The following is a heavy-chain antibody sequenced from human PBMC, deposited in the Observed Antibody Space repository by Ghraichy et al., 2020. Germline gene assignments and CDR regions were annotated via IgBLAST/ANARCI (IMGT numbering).Heavy chain of an antibody. Sequence: GGSLRLSCAASEFTFSSYGMHWVRQAPGKGLEWVSFIESDGSNKYYADSVKGRFTISRDNSKNTLYLQMNSLRAEDTAVYYCASNGPYGSETPYYYYSMDVWGQGTTVTVSS. CDR1: EFTFSSYG. CDR2: IESDGSNK. J-gene: IGHJ6*02. CDR3: ASNGPYGSETPYYYYSMDV. D-gene: IGHD3-10*01. V-gene: IGHV3-30*02.